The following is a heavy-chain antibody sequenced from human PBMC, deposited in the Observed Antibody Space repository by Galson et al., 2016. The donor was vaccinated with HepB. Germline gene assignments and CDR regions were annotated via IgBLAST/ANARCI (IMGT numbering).Heavy chain of an antibody. D-gene: IGHD6-6*01. CDR1: GFTFDDYA. V-gene: IGHV3-9*01. J-gene: IGHJ4*02. Sequence: SLRLSCAASGFTFDDYAMHWVRQAPGKGLEWVSGISWNSGSIGYADSVKGRFTISRDNAKNSLYLQMNSLRAEDTALYYCAKELEYSSSYTGFDYWGQGTLVTVSS. CDR2: ISWNSGSI. CDR3: AKELEYSSSYTGFDY.